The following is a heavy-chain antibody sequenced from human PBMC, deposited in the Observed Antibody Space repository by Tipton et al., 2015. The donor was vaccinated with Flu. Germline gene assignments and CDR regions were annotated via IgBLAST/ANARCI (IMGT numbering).Heavy chain of an antibody. V-gene: IGHV4-38-2*02. D-gene: IGHD4-11*01. CDR2: VARTGDT. CDR3: ARRDYSNYVSDPKSWFDP. J-gene: IGHJ5*02. CDR1: GDSMRSDYF. Sequence: TLSLTCTVSGDSMRSDYFWGWIRQAPGKGLEWIGTVARTGDTIYNPSLKSGVTLSIDTSRNQFSLKMKSVTASDMAVYYCARRDYSNYVSDPKSWFDPWGQGILVTVSS.